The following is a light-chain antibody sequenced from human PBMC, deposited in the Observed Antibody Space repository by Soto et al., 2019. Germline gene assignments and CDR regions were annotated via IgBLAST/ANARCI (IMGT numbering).Light chain of an antibody. Sequence: EIVLTQSPATLSLSRGERATLSCRASQSVRSYLAWYQQKHGQAPRLLIYDASNRATGIPARFSGGGSGTDFTLTISSLEPEDFAVYYCQQRSNWPPTFGQGTKLEIK. J-gene: IGKJ2*01. CDR1: QSVRSY. V-gene: IGKV3-11*01. CDR3: QQRSNWPPT. CDR2: DAS.